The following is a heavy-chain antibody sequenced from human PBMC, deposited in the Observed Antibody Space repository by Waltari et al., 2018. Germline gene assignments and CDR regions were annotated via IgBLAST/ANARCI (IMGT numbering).Heavy chain of an antibody. CDR2: INHSGST. Sequence: QVQLQQWGAGLLKPSETLSLTCAVYGGSFSGYYWSWIRQPPGKGLEWIGEINHSGSTNYNPSLKSRVTISVDTSKNQFSLKLSSVTAADTAVYYCARCQSGWYVEENYYYYMDVWGKGTTVTISS. J-gene: IGHJ6*03. CDR3: ARCQSGWYVEENYYYYMDV. D-gene: IGHD6-19*01. V-gene: IGHV4-34*01. CDR1: GGSFSGYY.